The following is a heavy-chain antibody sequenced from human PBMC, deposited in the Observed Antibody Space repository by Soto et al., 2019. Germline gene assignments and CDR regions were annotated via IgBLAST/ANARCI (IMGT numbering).Heavy chain of an antibody. D-gene: IGHD3-16*01. CDR3: FGGNGGPQ. CDR1: DFTVRNYW. V-gene: IGHV3-7*03. J-gene: IGHJ4*02. Sequence: GSLRLSCATSDFTVRNYWMNWVRQAPGKGLEWVANIKPDGSATNYVDSVKGRFTISRDNVRNSVSLQMNSLRVEDTAVYFCFGGNGGPQWGQGTLVTVSS. CDR2: IKPDGSAT.